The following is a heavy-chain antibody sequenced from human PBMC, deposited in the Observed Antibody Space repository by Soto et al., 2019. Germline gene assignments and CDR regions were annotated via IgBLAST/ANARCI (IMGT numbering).Heavy chain of an antibody. Sequence: PGGSLRLSCAASGFTFSSYAMSWVRQAPGKGLEWVSAISGSGGSTYYADSVKGRFTISRDNSKNTLYLQMNSLRAKDTAVYYCANIYGSGSYYDRGAPDYWGQGTLVTVSS. D-gene: IGHD3-10*01. J-gene: IGHJ4*02. V-gene: IGHV3-23*01. CDR1: GFTFSSYA. CDR3: ANIYGSGSYYDRGAPDY. CDR2: ISGSGGST.